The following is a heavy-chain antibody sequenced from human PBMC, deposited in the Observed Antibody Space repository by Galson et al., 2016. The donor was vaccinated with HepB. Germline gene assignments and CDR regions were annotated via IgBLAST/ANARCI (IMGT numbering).Heavy chain of an antibody. CDR3: AKDVAPPAIAVPGTWGNWFDP. V-gene: IGHV3-30*18. Sequence: SLRLSCAASGFTFTTHGMHWVRQAPGKGLEWVAVISYDGSNKYYADSVKGRFTISRDNSKNTLYLQMNSLRAEDTAVYYCAKDVAPPAIAVPGTWGNWFDPWGQGTLVTVSS. CDR2: ISYDGSNK. D-gene: IGHD6-19*01. J-gene: IGHJ5*02. CDR1: GFTFTTHG.